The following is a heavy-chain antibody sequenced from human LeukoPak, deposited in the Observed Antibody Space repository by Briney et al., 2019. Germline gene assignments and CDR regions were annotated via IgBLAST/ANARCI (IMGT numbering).Heavy chain of an antibody. D-gene: IGHD2-2*03. J-gene: IGHJ3*02. CDR3: AREGGYCSSTSCYSWDAFDI. Sequence: SETLSLTCTVSGGSISSGGYYWSWIRQPPGKGLEWIGYIYHSGSTYYNPSLKSRVTISVDRSKNQFSLKLSSVTAADTAVYYCAREGGYCSSTSCYSWDAFDIWGQGTMVTVSS. CDR2: IYHSGST. V-gene: IGHV4-30-2*01. CDR1: GGSISSGGYY.